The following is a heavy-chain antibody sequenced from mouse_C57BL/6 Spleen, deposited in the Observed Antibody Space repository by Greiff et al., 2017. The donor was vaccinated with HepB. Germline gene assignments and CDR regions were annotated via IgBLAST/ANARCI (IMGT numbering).Heavy chain of an antibody. J-gene: IGHJ4*01. V-gene: IGHV5-17*01. CDR2: ISSGSSTI. Sequence: EVMLVESGGGLVKPGGSLKLSCAASGFTFSDYGMHWVRQAPEKGLEWVAYISSGSSTIYYADTVKGRFTISRDNAKNTLFLQMTSLRSEDTAMYYCARWLYDYDVDYAMDYWGQGTSVTVSS. CDR3: ARWLYDYDVDYAMDY. CDR1: GFTFSDYG. D-gene: IGHD2-4*01.